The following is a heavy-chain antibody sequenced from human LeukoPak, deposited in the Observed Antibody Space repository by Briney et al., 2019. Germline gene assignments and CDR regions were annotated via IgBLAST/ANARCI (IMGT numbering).Heavy chain of an antibody. CDR1: GGSISSGGYY. CDR2: IYYSGST. D-gene: IGHD6-13*01. V-gene: IGHV4-31*03. CDR3: AAGIAAAVPFDY. Sequence: SQTVSLTCTVSGGSISSGGYYWSWIRQHPGKGLEWIGYIYYSGSTYYNPSLKSRVTISVDTSKNQFSLKLSSVTAADTAVYYCAAGIAAAVPFDYWGQGTLVTVSS. J-gene: IGHJ4*02.